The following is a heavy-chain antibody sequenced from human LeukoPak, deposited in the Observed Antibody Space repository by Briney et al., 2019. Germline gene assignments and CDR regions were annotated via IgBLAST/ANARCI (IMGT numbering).Heavy chain of an antibody. J-gene: IGHJ6*03. V-gene: IGHV3-21*01. D-gene: IGHD2-2*01. Sequence: GGSLRLSCAASGFTFSSYSMNWVRQAPGKGLEWVSSISSSSSYIYYADSVKGRFTISRDNAKNSLYLQMNSLRAEDTAVYYCARDRFLGDVVVVEPVHYMDVWGKGTTITVSS. CDR1: GFTFSSYS. CDR2: ISSSSSYI. CDR3: ARDRFLGDVVVVEPVHYMDV.